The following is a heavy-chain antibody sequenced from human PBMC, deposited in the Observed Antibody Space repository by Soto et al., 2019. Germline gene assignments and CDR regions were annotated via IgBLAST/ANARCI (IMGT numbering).Heavy chain of an antibody. CDR3: ARAYATSYYDILTGYSSYHYYRMGV. D-gene: IGHD3-9*01. Sequence: SETLSLTLTVSGGSISSYYWSWIRQPPGKGLEWIGYIYYSGSTNYNPSLKSRVTISVDTSKNQFSLKLGSVTAADTAVYYCARAYATSYYDILTGYSSYHYYRMGVRGQGTTVTVSS. CDR1: GGSISSYY. CDR2: IYYSGST. J-gene: IGHJ6*02. V-gene: IGHV4-59*01.